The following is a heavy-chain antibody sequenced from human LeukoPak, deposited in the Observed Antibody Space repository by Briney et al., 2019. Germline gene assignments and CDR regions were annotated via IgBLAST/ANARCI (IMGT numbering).Heavy chain of an antibody. J-gene: IGHJ4*02. V-gene: IGHV4-59*01. CDR1: GGSISSYY. CDR3: ARGGTYCSGGSCSLVFDY. CDR2: IYYSGST. Sequence: PSETLSLTCTVSGGSISSYYWSWIWQPPGKGLEWIGYIYYSGSTNYNPSLKSRVTISVDTSKNQFSLKLSSVTAADTAVYYCARGGTYCSGGSCSLVFDYWGQGTLVTVSS. D-gene: IGHD2-15*01.